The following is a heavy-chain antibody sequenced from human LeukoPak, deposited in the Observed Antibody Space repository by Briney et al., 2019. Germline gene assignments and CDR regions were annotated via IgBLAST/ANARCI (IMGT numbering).Heavy chain of an antibody. D-gene: IGHD3-10*01. Sequence: GGSLRLSCAASGFTFSSYGMHWVRQAPGKGLEWVAIISYDGSNKYYADSVKGQFTISRDNSKNTLYLQMNSLRAEDTAVYYCAKDEVKYYGSGSYSQLDFWGQGTLVTVSS. V-gene: IGHV3-30*18. CDR3: AKDEVKYYGSGSYSQLDF. J-gene: IGHJ4*02. CDR1: GFTFSSYG. CDR2: ISYDGSNK.